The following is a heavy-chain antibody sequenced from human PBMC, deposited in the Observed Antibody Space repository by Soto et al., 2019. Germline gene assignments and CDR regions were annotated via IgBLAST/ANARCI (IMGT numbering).Heavy chain of an antibody. CDR3: TTYDFWSGYLESYYYGMDV. J-gene: IGHJ6*02. CDR2: IKSKTDGGTT. Sequence: GGSLRLSCAASGFTFSNAWMNWVRQAPGKGLGWVGRIKSKTDGGTTDYAAPVKGRFTISRDDSKNTLYLQMNSLKTEDTAVYYCTTYDFWSGYLESYYYGMDVWGQGTTVTVSS. V-gene: IGHV3-15*07. D-gene: IGHD3-3*01. CDR1: GFTFSNAW.